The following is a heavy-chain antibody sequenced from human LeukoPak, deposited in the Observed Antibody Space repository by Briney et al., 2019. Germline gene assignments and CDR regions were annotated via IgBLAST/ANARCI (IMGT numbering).Heavy chain of an antibody. CDR2: IYQSGST. J-gene: IGHJ6*03. CDR1: GAFISSTSW. D-gene: IGHD4-23*01. Sequence: SETLSLTCAVSGAFISSTSWWTWVRQPPGKGLEWIGEIYQSGSTKYNPSLRSRLTISLDKSQQQFSLELRSVTAADTAVYYCARTAAYTSTSYAGNFIYYYLDVWGTGTPVIVSS. CDR3: ARTAAYTSTSYAGNFIYYYLDV. V-gene: IGHV4-4*02.